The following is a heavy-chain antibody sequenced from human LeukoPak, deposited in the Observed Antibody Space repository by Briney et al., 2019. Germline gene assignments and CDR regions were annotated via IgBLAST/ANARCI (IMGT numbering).Heavy chain of an antibody. V-gene: IGHV3-21*05. Sequence: GGSLRLSCAASGFTFSSYAMHWVRQAPGKGLEWVSYISSSSSYTNYADSVKGRFTISRDNAKNSLYLQMNSLRAEDTAVYYCARAKTVTTLYFDYWGQGTLVTVSS. CDR1: GFTFSSYA. D-gene: IGHD4-17*01. CDR2: ISSSSSYT. CDR3: ARAKTVTTLYFDY. J-gene: IGHJ4*02.